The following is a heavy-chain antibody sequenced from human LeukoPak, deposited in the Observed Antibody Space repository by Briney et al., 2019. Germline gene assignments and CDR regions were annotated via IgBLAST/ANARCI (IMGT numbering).Heavy chain of an antibody. V-gene: IGHV1-2*02. Sequence: ASVKVSCKASGYTFTGYYMHWVRQAPGQGLEWMGWIDPNSGGTNYAQKFQGRVTMTRDTSISTAYMELSRLRSDDTAVYYCARGPFQESPDFDYWGQGTLVTVSS. D-gene: IGHD3-16*01. CDR1: GYTFTGYY. CDR3: ARGPFQESPDFDY. CDR2: IDPNSGGT. J-gene: IGHJ4*02.